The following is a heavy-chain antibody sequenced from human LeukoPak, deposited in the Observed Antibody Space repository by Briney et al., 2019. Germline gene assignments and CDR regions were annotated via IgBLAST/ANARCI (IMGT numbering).Heavy chain of an antibody. CDR1: GFTFSSYG. V-gene: IGHV3-30*18. J-gene: IGHJ4*02. Sequence: PGRSLRLSCAASGFTFSSYGMHWLRQAPGKGLEWVAVISDDGSTNYYADSVKGRFTISRDNSKNTLYLDTNSLRAEDTAVYYWAKEEAAGGKMQYCFDYWGQGTLLTVSS. D-gene: IGHD6-13*01. CDR2: ISDDGSTN. CDR3: AKEEAAGGKMQYCFDY.